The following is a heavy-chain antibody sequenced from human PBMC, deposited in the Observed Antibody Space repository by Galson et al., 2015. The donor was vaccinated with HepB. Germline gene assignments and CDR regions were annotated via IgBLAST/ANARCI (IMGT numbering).Heavy chain of an antibody. V-gene: IGHV1-69*13. D-gene: IGHD3-10*01. CDR3: ATAANYGGPGIYFDN. CDR1: GGIFNSYA. Sequence: SVKVSCKASGGIFNSYAINWIRQAPGHGREWMGGIIVVLGTTNYAQKFQGRVTITADESTNTVFMDLTSLESEDTAVYYCATAANYGGPGIYFDNWGQGTQVAVSS. CDR2: IIVVLGTT. J-gene: IGHJ4*02.